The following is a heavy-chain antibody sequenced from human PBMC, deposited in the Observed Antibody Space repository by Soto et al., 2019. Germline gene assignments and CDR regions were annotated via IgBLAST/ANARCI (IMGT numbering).Heavy chain of an antibody. J-gene: IGHJ6*02. CDR2: INSDGSST. CDR3: ARERGYYYGSGSFHYYGMDV. V-gene: IGHV3-74*01. Sequence: GGSLRLSCAASGFTFSSYWMHWVRQAPGKGLVWVSRINSDGSSTSYADSVKGRFTISRDNAKNTLYLQMNSLRAEDTAVYYCARERGYYYGSGSFHYYGMDVWGQGTTVTVSS. D-gene: IGHD3-10*01. CDR1: GFTFSSYW.